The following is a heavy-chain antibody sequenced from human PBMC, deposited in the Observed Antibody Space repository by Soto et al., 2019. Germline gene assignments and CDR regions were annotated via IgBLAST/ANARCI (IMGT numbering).Heavy chain of an antibody. J-gene: IGHJ4*02. CDR2: ISSSSSYI. D-gene: IGHD2-2*01. CDR1: GFTFSSYS. V-gene: IGHV3-21*01. Sequence: GGSLRLSCAASGFTFSSYSMNWVRQAPGKGLEWVSSISSSSSYIYYADSVKGRLTISRDNAKNSLYLQMNSLRAEDTAVYYCARDCMVEGYCSSENFDYWGQGTLVTVSS. CDR3: ARDCMVEGYCSSENFDY.